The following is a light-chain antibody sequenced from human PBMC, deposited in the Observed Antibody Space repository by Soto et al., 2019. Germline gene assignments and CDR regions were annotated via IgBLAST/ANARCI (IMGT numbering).Light chain of an antibody. CDR2: TNN. Sequence: QSVLTQPPSASAAPGQRVTISCSGSSSNIGSNTVNWYQQVPGTAPKLLIYTNNQRPSGVPDRFSGSKSGTSAALAISGLQFEDEATYYCATWDDSLNGPVFGGGTKLTVL. CDR1: SSNIGSNT. CDR3: ATWDDSLNGPV. J-gene: IGLJ2*01. V-gene: IGLV1-44*01.